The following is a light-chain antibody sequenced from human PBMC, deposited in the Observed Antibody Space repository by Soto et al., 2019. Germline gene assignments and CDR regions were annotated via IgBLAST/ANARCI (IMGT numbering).Light chain of an antibody. CDR2: EIN. V-gene: IGLV2-8*01. Sequence: QSVLTQPPSASGSPAQSVTISCTGTSSDVGAYDYVSWYQQHPGKAPKLMIYEINKRPSGVPDRFSGSKSGNTASLTVSGLQAEDEADYYCSSFAGSNNFPYVFGTGTKVTVL. CDR1: SSDVGAYDY. CDR3: SSFAGSNNFPYV. J-gene: IGLJ1*01.